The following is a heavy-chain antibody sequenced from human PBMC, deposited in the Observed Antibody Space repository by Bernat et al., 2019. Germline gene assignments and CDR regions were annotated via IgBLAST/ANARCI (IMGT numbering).Heavy chain of an antibody. CDR3: ARQKPYGSGSYYNPVIDY. D-gene: IGHD3-10*01. Sequence: EVQLVESGGDLIQPGGSLRLSCAASGFTFTSSWMHWVRQAPGKGLVWVSVIYSGGSTYYADSVKGRFTISRDNSKNTLYLQMNSLRAEDTAVYYCARQKPYGSGSYYNPVIDYWGQGTLVTVSS. CDR2: IYSGGST. V-gene: IGHV3-66*04. J-gene: IGHJ4*02. CDR1: GFTFTSSW.